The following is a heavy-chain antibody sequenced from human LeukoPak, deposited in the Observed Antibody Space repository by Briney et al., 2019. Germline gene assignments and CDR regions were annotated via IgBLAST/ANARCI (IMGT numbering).Heavy chain of an antibody. CDR2: IYPDDSDT. CDR3: ARHKGSTQNGEFDY. V-gene: IGHV5-51*01. CDR1: GYSFTTYW. J-gene: IGHJ4*02. D-gene: IGHD5/OR15-5a*01. Sequence: GESLKISCKGSGYSFTTYWIGWVRQMPGKGLEWMGIIYPDDSDTRYGPSFQGQVTISADKSISTAYLHWSSLKASDTAMYYCARHKGSTQNGEFDYWGQGTLVTVSS.